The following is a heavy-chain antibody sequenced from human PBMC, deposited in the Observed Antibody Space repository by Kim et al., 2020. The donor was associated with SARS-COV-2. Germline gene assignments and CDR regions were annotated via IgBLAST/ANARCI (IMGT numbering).Heavy chain of an antibody. CDR1: GFTFSSYG. Sequence: GGSLRLSCAASGFTFSSYGMHWVRQAPGKGLEWVAVISYDGSNKYYADSVKGRFTISRDNSKNTLYLQMNSLRAEDTAVYYCAKGGGNGSGYYSYYYYYYMDVWGKGTTVTVSS. D-gene: IGHD3-3*01. J-gene: IGHJ6*03. CDR2: ISYDGSNK. V-gene: IGHV3-30*18. CDR3: AKGGGNGSGYYSYYYYYYMDV.